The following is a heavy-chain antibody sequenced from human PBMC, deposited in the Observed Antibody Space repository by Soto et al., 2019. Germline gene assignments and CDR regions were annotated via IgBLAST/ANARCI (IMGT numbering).Heavy chain of an antibody. CDR2: IIPILGIA. J-gene: IGHJ4*02. D-gene: IGHD6-19*01. V-gene: IGHV1-69*04. CDR1: GGTFSSYT. Sequence: SVKVSCKASGGTFSSYTISWVRQAPGQGLEWMGRIIPILGIANYAQKFQGRVTITADKSTSTAYMELSSLRSEDTAVYYCATDSGWYYFDYWGQGTLVTVSS. CDR3: ATDSGWYYFDY.